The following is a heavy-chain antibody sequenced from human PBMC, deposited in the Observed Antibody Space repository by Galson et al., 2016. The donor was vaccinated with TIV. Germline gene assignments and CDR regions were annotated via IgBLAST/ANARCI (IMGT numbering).Heavy chain of an antibody. CDR2: ISDTDYT. CDR3: VRERRHCGNECFLRYYFGMDV. Sequence: SLRLSCAASGLVVSDNFMTWVRQAPGKGLEWVSLISDTDYTQYAASVRGRFTISTDKSTNIVYLHMDRLRVEDTAVYYCVRERRHCGNECFLRYYFGMDVWGQGTTVTVSS. J-gene: IGHJ6*02. D-gene: IGHD2-21*01. CDR1: GLVVSDNF. V-gene: IGHV3-66*03.